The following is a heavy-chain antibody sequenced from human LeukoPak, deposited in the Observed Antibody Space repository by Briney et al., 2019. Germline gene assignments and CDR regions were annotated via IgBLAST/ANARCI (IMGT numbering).Heavy chain of an antibody. CDR2: IYYSGST. CDR3: ARIVGNSYGSYYFDY. V-gene: IGHV4-59*01. Sequence: SSETLSLTCTVSGGSISSYYWSWIRQPPGKGLEWIGYIYYSGSTNYNPSLKSRVTISVDTSKNQFSLKLSSVTAADTAVYYCARIVGNSYGSYYFDYWGQGTLVTVSS. CDR1: GGSISSYY. D-gene: IGHD5-18*01. J-gene: IGHJ4*02.